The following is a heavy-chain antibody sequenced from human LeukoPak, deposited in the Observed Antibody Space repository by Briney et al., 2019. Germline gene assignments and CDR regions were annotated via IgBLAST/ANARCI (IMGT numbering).Heavy chain of an antibody. CDR1: GFTFSSYA. CDR2: IGGSGGST. V-gene: IGHV3-23*01. D-gene: IGHD3-22*01. J-gene: IGHJ6*03. CDR3: AKSSYYDSSGYYRYYYYMDV. Sequence: PGGSLRLSCAASGFTFSSYAMSWVRQAPGKGLEWVSAIGGSGGSTYYADSVKGRFTISRDNSKNTLYLQMNSLRAEDTAVYYCAKSSYYDSSGYYRYYYYMDVWGKGTTVTVSS.